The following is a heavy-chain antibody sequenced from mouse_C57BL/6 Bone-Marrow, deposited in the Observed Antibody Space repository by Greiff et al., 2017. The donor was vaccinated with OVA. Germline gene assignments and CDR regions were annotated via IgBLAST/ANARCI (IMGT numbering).Heavy chain of an antibody. CDR1: GYTFTNYW. CDR2: IYPGGGYT. D-gene: IGHD2-4*01. V-gene: IGHV1-63*01. Sequence: VQLQQSGAELVRPGTSVKMSCKASGYTFTNYWIGWAKQRPGHGLEWIGDIYPGGGYTNYNEKFKGKATLTADKSSSTAYMQFSSLTSEDSAIYYCARGDYGRGFDVWGTETTGTVSS. CDR3: ARGDYGRGFDV. J-gene: IGHJ1*03.